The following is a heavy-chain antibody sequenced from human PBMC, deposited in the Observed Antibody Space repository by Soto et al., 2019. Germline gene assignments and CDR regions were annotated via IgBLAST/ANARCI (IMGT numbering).Heavy chain of an antibody. D-gene: IGHD6-13*01. CDR3: AVFRSSWFGDGRLDS. V-gene: IGHV4-30-2*06. CDR2: IYQSGST. CDR1: GGSINSGRSS. J-gene: IGHJ4*02. Sequence: PSETLSLTCSVSGGSINSGRSSWNWIRQSPGKGLEWIAYIYQSGSTYYNPSLKSRVTISVDRSETQFSRKLTSVNASDTAIYYCAVFRSSWFGDGRLDSWGPGTLVTVSS.